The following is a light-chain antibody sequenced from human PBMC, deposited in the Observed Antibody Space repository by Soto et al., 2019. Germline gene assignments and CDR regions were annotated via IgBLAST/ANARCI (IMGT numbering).Light chain of an antibody. CDR2: LGS. Sequence: DIVMTQSPLSLPVTPGEPASISCRSSQSLLHSNGYNYLDWYLQKPGQSPQPLIYLGSNRASGVPDRFSGSGSGKDFSLKISRVEAEDLGVHSCIQVLQTPIFAFISGTQVDI. J-gene: IGKJ3*01. CDR3: IQVLQTPIFA. V-gene: IGKV2-28*01. CDR1: QSLLHSNGYNY.